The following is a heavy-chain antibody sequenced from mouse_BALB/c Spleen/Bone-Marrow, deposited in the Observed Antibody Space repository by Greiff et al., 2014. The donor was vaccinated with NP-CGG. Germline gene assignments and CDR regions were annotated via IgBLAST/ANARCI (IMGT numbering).Heavy chain of an antibody. Sequence: EVKLVESGGGLVKPGGSLKLSCAASGFTFSDYYMYWVRQTPERRLEWVATISDGGSHTDYQGNVKGRFTISRDNAKNNLYLQMSSLKSEDTAMYYCARTYRPYALDYWGQGTSVTVSS. J-gene: IGHJ4*01. V-gene: IGHV5-4*02. CDR1: GFTFSDYY. CDR2: ISDGGSHT. CDR3: ARTYRPYALDY. D-gene: IGHD2-14*01.